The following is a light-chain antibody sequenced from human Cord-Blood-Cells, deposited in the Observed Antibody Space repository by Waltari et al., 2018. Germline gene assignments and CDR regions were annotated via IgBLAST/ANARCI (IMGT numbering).Light chain of an antibody. V-gene: IGKV4-1*01. CDR2: GAS. J-gene: IGKJ2*01. CDR1: QSVLYSSNNKNY. Sequence: DIVMTQSPDSLTVSLGERATINSTSSQSVLYSSNNKNYLAWYQQKPGQPPKLLIYGASTRESGVPDRFSGSGSGTDFTLTISSLQAEDVAVYYCQQYYSTPYTFGQGTKLEIK. CDR3: QQYYSTPYT.